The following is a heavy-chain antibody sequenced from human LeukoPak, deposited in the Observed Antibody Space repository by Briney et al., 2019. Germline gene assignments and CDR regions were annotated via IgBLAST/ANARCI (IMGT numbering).Heavy chain of an antibody. CDR2: IYTSGST. CDR1: GGSVSSYY. V-gene: IGHV4-4*07. D-gene: IGHD6-13*01. CDR3: ASIAAASWYFDL. J-gene: IGHJ2*01. Sequence: SETLSLTCTVSGGSVSSYYWSWIRQPAGKGLEWIGRIYTSGSTNYNPSLKSRVTISVDTSKNQFSLKLSSVTAADTAVYYCASIAAASWYFDLWGRGTLVTVSS.